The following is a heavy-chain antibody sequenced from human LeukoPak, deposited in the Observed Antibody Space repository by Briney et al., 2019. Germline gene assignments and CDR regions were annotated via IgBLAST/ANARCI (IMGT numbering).Heavy chain of an antibody. CDR2: IIPIFGTA. CDR1: GGTFSSYA. CDR3: ARDRGATRESWFDP. D-gene: IGHD1-26*01. Sequence: ASVKVSCKASGGTFSSYAISWVRQAPGQGLEWMGGIIPIFGTANYAQKFQGRVTITADESTSTTYMELSSLRSEDTAVYYCARDRGATRESWFDPWGQGTLVTVSS. V-gene: IGHV1-69*13. J-gene: IGHJ5*02.